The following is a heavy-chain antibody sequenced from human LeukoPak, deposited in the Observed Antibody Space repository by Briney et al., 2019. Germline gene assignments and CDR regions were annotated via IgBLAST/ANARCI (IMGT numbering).Heavy chain of an antibody. CDR1: GGSISTITYY. J-gene: IGHJ3*02. Sequence: SETLSLTCTVSGGSISTITYYWGWIRQPPGKGLEWVGHMYYRGNTFYNPSLKSRVTISVDTSKNQFSLKLSSVTAADTAVYYCATPLLRLGELSLDAFDIWGQGTMVTVSS. CDR2: MYYRGNT. CDR3: ATPLLRLGELSLDAFDI. V-gene: IGHV4-39*07. D-gene: IGHD3-16*02.